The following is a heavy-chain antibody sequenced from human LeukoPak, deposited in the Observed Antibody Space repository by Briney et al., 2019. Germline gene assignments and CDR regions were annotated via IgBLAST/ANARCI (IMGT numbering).Heavy chain of an antibody. CDR2: FDPEDGET. CDR1: GYTLTELS. V-gene: IGHV1-24*01. D-gene: IGHD3-3*01. CDR3: ATILLSKKRYHDFWTSTFDF. Sequence: GASVKVSCKVSGYTLTELSMHWVRQAPGKGLEWMGGFDPEDGETIYAQKFQGRVTMTEDTSTDTAYMELSSLRSEDTAVYYCATILLSKKRYHDFWTSTFDFWGQGTLVTVSS. J-gene: IGHJ3*01.